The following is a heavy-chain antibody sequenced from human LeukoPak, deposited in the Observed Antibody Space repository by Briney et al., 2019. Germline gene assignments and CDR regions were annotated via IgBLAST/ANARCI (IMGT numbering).Heavy chain of an antibody. Sequence: GSVKVSCKASGYTFTGYYMHWVRQAPGKGIEWMGWSNANSGGTNYAQKFQGRVTMTRDTSISTAYMELSRLRSDNTAVYYCATNAGLNWGQGTLVTVSS. CDR1: GYTFTGYY. J-gene: IGHJ4*02. CDR3: ATNAGLN. V-gene: IGHV1-2*02. CDR2: SNANSGGT.